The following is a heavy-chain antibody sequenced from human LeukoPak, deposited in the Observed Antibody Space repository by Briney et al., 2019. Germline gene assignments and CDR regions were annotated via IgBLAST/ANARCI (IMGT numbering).Heavy chain of an antibody. J-gene: IGHJ5*02. V-gene: IGHV3-21*01. CDR3: ARAYSSGWYNWFDP. CDR2: ISSSSSYI. Sequence: GGSLRPSCAASGFTFSSYSMNWVRQAPGKGLEWVSSISSSSSYIYYADSVKGRFTISRDNAKNSLYLQMNSLRAEDTAVYYCARAYSSGWYNWFDPWGQGTLVTVSS. D-gene: IGHD6-19*01. CDR1: GFTFSSYS.